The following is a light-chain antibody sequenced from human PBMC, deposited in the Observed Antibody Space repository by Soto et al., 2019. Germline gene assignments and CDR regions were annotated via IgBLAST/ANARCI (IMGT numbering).Light chain of an antibody. Sequence: QSVLTQPRSVSGSPGQSVTISCAGTSSDVGAYIFVSWFQHHPGKAPKLLIYDVSKRPSGVPDRFSGSKSGNTASLTISGLQAEDEADYYCCSFAGSYSVVFGGGTKVTVL. CDR1: SSDVGAYIF. V-gene: IGLV2-11*01. CDR2: DVS. J-gene: IGLJ2*01. CDR3: CSFAGSYSVV.